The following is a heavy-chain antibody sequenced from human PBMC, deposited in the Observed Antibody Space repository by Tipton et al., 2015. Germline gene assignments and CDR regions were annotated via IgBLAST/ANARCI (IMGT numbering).Heavy chain of an antibody. D-gene: IGHD1-1*01. Sequence: TLSLTCTVSGDSISSSSWWTWVRQPPGKGLEWIGEIHHGGTTNYNPSLKSRVTMSVDTSKNQFSLHLSSVTAADTAVYYCAREVWYNDSTSYDYWGQGTLVTVSS. CDR2: IHHGGTT. CDR3: AREVWYNDSTSYDY. J-gene: IGHJ4*02. CDR1: GDSISSSSW. V-gene: IGHV4-4*02.